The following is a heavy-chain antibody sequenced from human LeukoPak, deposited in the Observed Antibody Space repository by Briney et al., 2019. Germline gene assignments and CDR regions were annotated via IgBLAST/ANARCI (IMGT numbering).Heavy chain of an antibody. Sequence: GGSLRLSCAASGFTFSSYSMNWVRQAPGKGLEWVSSISSSSSYIYYADSVKGRFTISRDNAKNSLYLQMNSLRSEDTAVYCCARGKYCTNGVCYHYYYYYMDVWGKGTTVTVSS. V-gene: IGHV3-21*01. CDR1: GFTFSSYS. D-gene: IGHD2-8*01. CDR3: ARGKYCTNGVCYHYYYYYMDV. CDR2: ISSSSSYI. J-gene: IGHJ6*03.